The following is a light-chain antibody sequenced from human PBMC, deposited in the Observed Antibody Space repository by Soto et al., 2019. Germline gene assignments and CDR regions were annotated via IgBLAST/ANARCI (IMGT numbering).Light chain of an antibody. CDR1: HILLHSDGGTY. J-gene: IGKJ1*01. Sequence: IGMPPTPLFLSVTPGQPASISFRSSHILLHSDGGTYFYWYLQRPGQPPRLLIYEVSNRFSGVPDRFSGSGSGTDFTLKISREETDDVGLYYCMQTKQLPVTFGQGTKVDIK. CDR2: EVS. CDR3: MQTKQLPVT. V-gene: IGKV2D-29*01.